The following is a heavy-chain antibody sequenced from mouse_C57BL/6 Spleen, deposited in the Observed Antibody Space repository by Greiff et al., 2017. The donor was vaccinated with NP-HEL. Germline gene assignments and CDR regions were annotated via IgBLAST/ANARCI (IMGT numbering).Heavy chain of an antibody. J-gene: IGHJ4*01. CDR2: ISYDGSN. CDR3: ASPYYSGSSYYAMDY. D-gene: IGHD1-1*01. CDR1: GYSITSGYY. Sequence: VQLKESGPGLVKPSQSLSLTCSVTGYSITSGYYWNWIRQFPGNKLEWMGYISYDGSNNYNPSLKNRISITRDTSKNQFFLKLNSVTTEDTATYYCASPYYSGSSYYAMDYWGQGTSVTVSS. V-gene: IGHV3-6*01.